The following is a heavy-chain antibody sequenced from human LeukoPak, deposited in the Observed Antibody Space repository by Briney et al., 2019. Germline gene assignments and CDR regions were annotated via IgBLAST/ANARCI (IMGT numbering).Heavy chain of an antibody. CDR3: ARVKWELPRRMGYAFDI. CDR2: ISGSSSYI. Sequence: AGGSLRLSCAASGFTFSSYSMNWVRQAPGKGLEWVSSISGSSSYIYYADSVKGRFAISRDNAKNSLYLQMNSLRAEDTAVYYCARVKWELPRRMGYAFDIWGQGTMVTVSS. D-gene: IGHD1-26*01. CDR1: GFTFSSYS. J-gene: IGHJ3*02. V-gene: IGHV3-21*01.